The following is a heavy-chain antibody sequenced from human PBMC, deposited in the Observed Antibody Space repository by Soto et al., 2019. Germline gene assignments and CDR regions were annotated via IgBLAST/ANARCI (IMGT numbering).Heavy chain of an antibody. CDR3: ASVTFGGIVLAH. D-gene: IGHD3-16*01. J-gene: IGHJ4*02. CDR1: AASFSKYY. V-gene: IGHV4-59*01. Sequence: SETLSLTCTVSAASFSKYYWTWIRQPPGKGLEWIGYIYFSGNTKYNPSLEGRLTISIDTSKKEFSLKLTSVTAADAAVYYCASVTFGGIVLAHWGQGTMVTVYS. CDR2: IYFSGNT.